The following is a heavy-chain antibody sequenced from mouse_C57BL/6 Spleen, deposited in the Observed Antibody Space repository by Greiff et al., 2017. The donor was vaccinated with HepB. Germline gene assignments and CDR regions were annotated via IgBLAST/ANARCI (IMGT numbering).Heavy chain of an antibody. V-gene: IGHV5-4*03. CDR3: ARKGQLGRTWFAY. CDR1: GFTFSSYA. D-gene: IGHD4-1*02. Sequence: DVMLVESGGGLVKPGGSLKLSCAASGFTFSSYAMSWVRQTPEKRLEWVATISDGGSYTYYPDNVKGRFTISRDNAKNNLYLQMSHLKSEDTAMDYCARKGQLGRTWFAYWGQGTLVTVSA. J-gene: IGHJ3*01. CDR2: ISDGGSYT.